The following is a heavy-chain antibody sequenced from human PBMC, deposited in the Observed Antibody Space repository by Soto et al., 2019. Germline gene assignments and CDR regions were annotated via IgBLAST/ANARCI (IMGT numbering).Heavy chain of an antibody. CDR2: ISSSSSTI. Sequence: EVQLVESGGGLVQPGGSLRLSCAASGFTFSSYSMNWVRQAPGKGLEWVSYISSSSSTIYYADSVKGRFTISRDNAKNSRYRQMNSLRDEDTAVYYCARDLYSGSYHFDYWGQGTLVTVSS. J-gene: IGHJ4*02. D-gene: IGHD1-26*01. V-gene: IGHV3-48*02. CDR1: GFTFSSYS. CDR3: ARDLYSGSYHFDY.